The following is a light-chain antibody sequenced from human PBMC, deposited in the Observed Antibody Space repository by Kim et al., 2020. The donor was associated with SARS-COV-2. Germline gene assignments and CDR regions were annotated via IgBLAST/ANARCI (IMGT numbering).Light chain of an antibody. V-gene: IGLV3-21*04. J-gene: IGLJ2*01. Sequence: APGQTARITCGGRNSGTISVHWYQQKPGQGPVLVMKYDRYRPSGIPERISGSNSGNTATLTISRVEAGDEADYYCQVWDNYSDHVVFGGGTQLTVL. CDR2: YDR. CDR1: NSGTIS. CDR3: QVWDNYSDHVV.